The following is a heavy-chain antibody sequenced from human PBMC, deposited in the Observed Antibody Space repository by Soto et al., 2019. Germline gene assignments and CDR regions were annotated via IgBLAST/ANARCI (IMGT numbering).Heavy chain of an antibody. CDR1: GYSISRSNW. CDR2: TNYSGST. J-gene: IGHJ4*02. CDR3: GRGQLLPEY. Sequence: QVQLQESGPGLVKPSDTLSLTCAVSGYSISRSNWWGWIRQPPGKGLEWIGYTNYSGSTYYNPSLRRRVTMSVDTSTNQFSLKLSSVSAVDTAVYYSGRGQLLPEYWGQGTLVTFSS. V-gene: IGHV4-28*03. D-gene: IGHD2-15*01.